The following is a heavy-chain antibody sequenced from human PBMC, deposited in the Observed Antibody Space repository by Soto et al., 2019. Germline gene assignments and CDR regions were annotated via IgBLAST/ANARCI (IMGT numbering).Heavy chain of an antibody. D-gene: IGHD3-16*01. V-gene: IGHV3-23*01. Sequence: GGSMRLSCAASGFTFSGYAMTWVRQAPGKGLEWVSAIDPGGAGTYYADSVKGRFTISRDNSKNTLYLQMNSLRAEDTAVYYCAKDPNSTWGKLNMDMLGKGTTLPFSS. CDR3: AKDPNSTWGKLNMDM. J-gene: IGHJ6*03. CDR2: IDPGGAGT. CDR1: GFTFSGYA.